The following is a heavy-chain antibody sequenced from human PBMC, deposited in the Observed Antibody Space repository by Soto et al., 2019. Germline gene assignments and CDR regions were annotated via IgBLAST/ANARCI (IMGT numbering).Heavy chain of an antibody. D-gene: IGHD6-19*01. V-gene: IGHV3-9*01. CDR2: ISWNSGSI. CDR1: GFTFDDYA. CDR3: AKDVVGGQWLEYYFDY. J-gene: IGHJ4*02. Sequence: EVQLVESGGGLVQPGRSLRLSCAASGFTFDDYAMHWVRQAPGKGLEWVSGISWNSGSIGYADSVKGRFTISRDNAKXSXYLQMNSLRAEDTALYYCAKDVVGGQWLEYYFDYWGQGTLVTVSS.